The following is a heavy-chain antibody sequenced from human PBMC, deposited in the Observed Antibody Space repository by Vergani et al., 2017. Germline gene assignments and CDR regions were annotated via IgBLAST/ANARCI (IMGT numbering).Heavy chain of an antibody. Sequence: EVQLVESWGGLVQPGGSLRLSCAASGFTFSSYSMNWVRQAPGKGLEWVSYISSSSSTIYYADSVKGRFTISRDNAKNSLYLQMNSLRDEDTAVYYCARARDDYVWGSYRYGWFDPWGQGTLVTVSS. CDR2: ISSSSSTI. V-gene: IGHV3-48*02. D-gene: IGHD3-16*02. J-gene: IGHJ5*02. CDR1: GFTFSSYS. CDR3: ARARDDYVWGSYRYGWFDP.